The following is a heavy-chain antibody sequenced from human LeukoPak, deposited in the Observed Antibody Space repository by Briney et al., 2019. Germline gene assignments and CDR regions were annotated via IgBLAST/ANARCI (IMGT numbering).Heavy chain of an antibody. CDR1: GFTFSNYR. V-gene: IGHV3-21*01. D-gene: IGHD5-12*01. CDR2: ITSSTSYI. J-gene: IGHJ4*02. CDR3: ARVRYSGYDLAPFDY. Sequence: PGGSLRLSCAASGFTFSNYRMKWVRQAPGKGLEWVSSITSSTSYIYYADSVKGRFTISRDNAKNSLYLQMNSLRAEDTAVYYCARVRYSGYDLAPFDYWGQGTLVTVSS.